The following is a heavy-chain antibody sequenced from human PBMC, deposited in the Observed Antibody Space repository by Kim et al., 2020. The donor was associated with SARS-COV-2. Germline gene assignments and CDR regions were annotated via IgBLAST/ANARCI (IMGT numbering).Heavy chain of an antibody. CDR1: GLTFTTYH. CDR3: ARDSNRGGTFDF. J-gene: IGHJ4*02. D-gene: IGHD2-15*01. CDR2: INSGSYSI. V-gene: IGHV3-48*02. Sequence: GGSLRLSCAASGLTFTTYHMSWVRQAPGKGLEWVSYINSGSYSIYYAASVKGRFTVSRDNAKNSLYLQMSSLIHEDTAIYYCARDSNRGGTFDFWGRGVLVSVSS.